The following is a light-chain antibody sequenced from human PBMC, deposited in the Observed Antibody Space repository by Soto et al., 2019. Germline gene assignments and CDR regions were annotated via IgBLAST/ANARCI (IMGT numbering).Light chain of an antibody. CDR3: QQDNNWPPDRT. J-gene: IGKJ1*01. CDR2: GAS. V-gene: IGKV3-15*01. Sequence: EIVMTQSPATLSVSPGERATLSCRASQSVSSNLAWYQQKPGQAPRRLIYGASTRATGIPARFSGSGSGTEFALTISSLQSEDFAMFFCQQDNNWPPDRTFGQGTKVEIK. CDR1: QSVSSN.